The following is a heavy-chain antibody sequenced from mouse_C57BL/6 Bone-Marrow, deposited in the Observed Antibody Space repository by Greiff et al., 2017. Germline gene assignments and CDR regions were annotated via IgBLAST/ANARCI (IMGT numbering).Heavy chain of an antibody. V-gene: IGHV1-26*01. D-gene: IGHD1-1*01. Sequence: EVKLMESGPELVKPGASVKISCKASGYTFTDYYMNWVKQSHGKSLEWIGDINPNNGGTSYNQKLKGKATLTVDKSSRTAYMELRSLTSEDSAVYYCARDYYGSSWYFDYWGQGTILTVSS. CDR3: ARDYYGSSWYFDY. CDR2: INPNNGGT. CDR1: GYTFTDYY. J-gene: IGHJ2*01.